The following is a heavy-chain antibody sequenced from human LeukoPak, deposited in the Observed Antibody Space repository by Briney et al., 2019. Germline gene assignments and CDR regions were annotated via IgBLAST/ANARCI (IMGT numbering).Heavy chain of an antibody. CDR1: GGSISSGDYY. CDR2: IYYSGST. Sequence: SQTLSLTCTVSGGSISSGDYYWSWIRQPPGKGLEWIGYIYYSGSTYYNPSLKSQVTISVDTSKNQFSLKLSSVTAADTAVYYCARDGPGLGLDYWGQGTLVTVSS. D-gene: IGHD3-22*01. V-gene: IGHV4-30-4*01. J-gene: IGHJ4*02. CDR3: ARDGPGLGLDY.